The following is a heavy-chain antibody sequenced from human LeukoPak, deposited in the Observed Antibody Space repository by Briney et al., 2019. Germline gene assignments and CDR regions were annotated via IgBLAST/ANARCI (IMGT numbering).Heavy chain of an antibody. V-gene: IGHV4-59*11. CDR3: ARENPYSRRQLDY. CDR1: AGSISSHY. J-gene: IGHJ4*02. D-gene: IGHD4-11*01. CDR2: IYYSGTT. Sequence: SDTLSLTCSVSAGSISSHYWTWIRQPPGKGLEWIGFIYYSGTTNHNPSLKSRVTISVDTSKNQFSRKLSSVTAADTAVYYCARENPYSRRQLDYWGQGTLVTVSS.